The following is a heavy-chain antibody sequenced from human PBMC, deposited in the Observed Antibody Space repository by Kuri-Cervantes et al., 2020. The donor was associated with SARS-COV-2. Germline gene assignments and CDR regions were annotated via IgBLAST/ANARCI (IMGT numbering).Heavy chain of an antibody. CDR2: IYYGGST. J-gene: IGHJ5*02. D-gene: IGHD6-13*01. CDR3: ARDRGRIAAAGIGWFDP. V-gene: IGHV4-59*01. CDR1: GGSISSYY. Sequence: SETLSLTCTVSGGSISSYYWSWIRQPPGKGLEWIGYIYYGGSTNYNPSLKSRVTISVDTSKNQFSLKLSSVTAADTAVYYCARDRGRIAAAGIGWFDPWGQGTLVTVSS.